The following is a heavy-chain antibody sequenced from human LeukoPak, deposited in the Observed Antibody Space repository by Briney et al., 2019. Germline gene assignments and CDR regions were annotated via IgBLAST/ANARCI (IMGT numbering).Heavy chain of an antibody. CDR2: IYYSGST. V-gene: IGHV4-59*01. CDR3: ARAAGYYYDSSGYYHYLDY. CDR1: GGSISSYY. Sequence: SETLSLTCTVSGGSISSYYWSWIRQPPGKGLEWIGYIYYSGSTNYNPSLKSRVTISVDTSKNQFSLKLSSVTAADTAVYYCARAAGYYYDSSGYYHYLDYWGQGTLVTVSS. J-gene: IGHJ4*02. D-gene: IGHD3-22*01.